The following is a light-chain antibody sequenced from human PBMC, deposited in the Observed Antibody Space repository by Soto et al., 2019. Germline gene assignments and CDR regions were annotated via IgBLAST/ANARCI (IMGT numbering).Light chain of an antibody. CDR2: DVG. J-gene: IGLJ1*01. V-gene: IGLV2-14*01. CDR3: SSYTSSSTPYV. Sequence: SVLTQPASVSGSPGQSIAISCTGTSSDVGGYNYVSWYQQHPGKAPKLMIYDVGNRPSGVSNRFSGSKSGNTASLTISGLQAEDEADYYCSSYTSSSTPYVFGTGTKVTVL. CDR1: SSDVGGYNY.